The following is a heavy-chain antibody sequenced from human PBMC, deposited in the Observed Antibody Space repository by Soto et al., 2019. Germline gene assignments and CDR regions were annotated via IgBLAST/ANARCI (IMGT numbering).Heavy chain of an antibody. CDR3: ARSTRLHFFAMDV. D-gene: IGHD5-12*01. J-gene: IGHJ6*02. Sequence: SGPTLVNPTQTLRLTCNFSGFSLSTEKMRLSWIRQSPGKALEWLARIDWDDNKFYRTSLKTRLTISKETSEDQVVLTMTNMDPVDSGTYYCARSTRLHFFAMDVWGQGTTVTVSS. CDR1: GFSLSTEKMR. V-gene: IGHV2-70*04. CDR2: IDWDDNK.